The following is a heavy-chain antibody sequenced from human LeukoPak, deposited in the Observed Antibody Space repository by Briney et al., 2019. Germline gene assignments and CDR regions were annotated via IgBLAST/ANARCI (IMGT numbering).Heavy chain of an antibody. V-gene: IGHV4-34*01. CDR1: GGSFSGYY. Sequence: SETLSLTCAVYGGSFSGYYWSWIRQPPGKVLEWIGEINHSGSTNYNPSLKSRVTISVDTSKNQFSLKLSSVTAADTAVYYCARGLRYYGSGSYYNGGGYFDYWGQGTLVTVSS. D-gene: IGHD3-10*01. CDR2: INHSGST. J-gene: IGHJ4*02. CDR3: ARGLRYYGSGSYYNGGGYFDY.